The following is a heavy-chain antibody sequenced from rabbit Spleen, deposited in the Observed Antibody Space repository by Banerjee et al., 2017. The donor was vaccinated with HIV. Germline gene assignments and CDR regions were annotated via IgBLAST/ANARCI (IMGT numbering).Heavy chain of an antibody. CDR2: IDPAFDST. D-gene: IGHD1-1*01. J-gene: IGHJ6*01. CDR3: ARDTSSSFSSYGMDL. V-gene: IGHV1S47*01. CDR1: GSDFTIYG. Sequence: QEQLKETGGGLVQPGGSLTLSCKASGSDFTIYGISWVRQAPGKGLEWIGYIDPAFDSTHYATWVNRRFTISSHNAQNTVYLQMTRLTAADTATYFCARDTSSSFSSYGMDLWGPGTLVTVS.